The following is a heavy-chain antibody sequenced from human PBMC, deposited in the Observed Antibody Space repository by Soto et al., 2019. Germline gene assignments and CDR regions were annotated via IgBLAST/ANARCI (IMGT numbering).Heavy chain of an antibody. J-gene: IGHJ4*02. CDR1: GFSLSTSGVG. V-gene: IGHV2-5*02. Sequence: QITLRESGPTLVKPTQTLTLTCTFSGFSLSTSGVGVGWIRQPPGKALELVALVFWDDDKRYRTLLKNRVTITKDTSKNQVVLTMTNMDPVDTGTYYCAHRSATDGGAFGFWGQGTLVTVSS. CDR2: VFWDDDK. D-gene: IGHD1-26*01. CDR3: AHRSATDGGAFGF.